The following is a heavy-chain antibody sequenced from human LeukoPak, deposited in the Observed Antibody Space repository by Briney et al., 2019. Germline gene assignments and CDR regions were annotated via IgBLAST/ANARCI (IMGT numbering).Heavy chain of an antibody. CDR1: GFTFNNYL. J-gene: IGHJ4*02. V-gene: IGHV3-30*04. Sequence: GASLRLYCAASGFTFNNYLRHWVRQAPGKGLDWVAVIVEDGTNQYYADSVKGGFTISRDNSKNTLYMQINSLRAEDTAVYYCARDFAAAGIFDYWGQGTLVTVSS. CDR2: IVEDGTNQ. CDR3: ARDFAAAGIFDY. D-gene: IGHD6-13*01.